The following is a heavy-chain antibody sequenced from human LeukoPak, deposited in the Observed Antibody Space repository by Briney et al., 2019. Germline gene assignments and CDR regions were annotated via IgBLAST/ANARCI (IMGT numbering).Heavy chain of an antibody. CDR3: ARADSSSWYGPYLFGY. CDR2: MNPNSGNT. J-gene: IGHJ4*02. Sequence: ASVKVSCKASGYTFTSYDINWVRQATGQGLEWMGWMNPNSGNTGYAQKFQGRVTMTRNTSISTAYMELSSLRSEDTAVYYCARADSSSWYGPYLFGYWGQGTLVTVSS. D-gene: IGHD6-13*01. CDR1: GYTFTSYD. V-gene: IGHV1-8*01.